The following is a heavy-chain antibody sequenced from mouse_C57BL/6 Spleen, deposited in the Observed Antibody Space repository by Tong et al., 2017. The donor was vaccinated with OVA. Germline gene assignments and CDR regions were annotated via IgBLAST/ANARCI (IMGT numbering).Heavy chain of an antibody. V-gene: IGHV5-6-5*01. CDR1: GFTFSSYA. D-gene: IGHD1-2*01. Sequence: QLESGGGLVKPGGSLKLSCAASGFTFSSYAMSWVRQTPEKRLEWVASISSGGSTYYPDSVKGRFTISRDNARNSLYLQMSSLRSEDTAMYYCARVLLRLRFAYWGQGTLVTVSA. J-gene: IGHJ3*01. CDR2: ISSGGST. CDR3: ARVLLRLRFAY.